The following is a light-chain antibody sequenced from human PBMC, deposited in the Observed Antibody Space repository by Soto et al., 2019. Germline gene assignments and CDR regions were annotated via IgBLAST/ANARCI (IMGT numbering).Light chain of an antibody. CDR3: QRYNNWPPWT. J-gene: IGKJ1*01. V-gene: IGKV3-15*01. CDR1: QSVAGN. CDR2: GAS. Sequence: EIVMAQSPATLSVSPGERATLSCRASQSVAGNLAWYQQKPGQAPRLLIYGASTRATGIPARFSGSGSGTEFTLTISSLQSEDFAVYYCQRYNNWPPWTFGQGTKVEIK.